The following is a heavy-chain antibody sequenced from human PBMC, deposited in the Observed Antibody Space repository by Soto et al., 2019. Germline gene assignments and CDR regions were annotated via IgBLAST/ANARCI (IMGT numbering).Heavy chain of an antibody. J-gene: IGHJ4*02. CDR3: ARDQAMAQFDY. D-gene: IGHD5-18*01. Sequence: QVQLVQSGAEVKKPGASVKVSCKASGYTFTSYGISWVRQAPGQGLEWMGWINAYNGNTKYAQKLQGRVTMTTDPSTSTAYIELRSLRSDDTAVYYCARDQAMAQFDYWGQGTLVTVSS. CDR1: GYTFTSYG. CDR2: INAYNGNT. V-gene: IGHV1-18*01.